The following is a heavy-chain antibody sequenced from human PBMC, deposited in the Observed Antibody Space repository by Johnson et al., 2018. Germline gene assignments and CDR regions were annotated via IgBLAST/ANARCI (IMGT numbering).Heavy chain of an antibody. D-gene: IGHD5-18*01. Sequence: QVQLVESGGGVVQPGRSLRLSCGASGFTFSNFGMHWVRQAPGKGLEWVAHISYDGRKKNYADSVKGRFAISRDNSKNTRYVQMDSLRAEDTAVYYCAKDRSVRYSSTWSDAFDIWGPGTMVTVSS. V-gene: IGHV3-30*18. CDR2: ISYDGRKK. CDR1: GFTFSNFG. CDR3: AKDRSVRYSSTWSDAFDI. J-gene: IGHJ3*02.